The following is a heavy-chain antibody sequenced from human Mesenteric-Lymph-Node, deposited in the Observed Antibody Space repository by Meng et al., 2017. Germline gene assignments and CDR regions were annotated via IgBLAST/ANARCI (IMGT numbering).Heavy chain of an antibody. CDR3: ARAIVRGINYYGMDV. V-gene: IGHV3-30*01. CDR2: ISYDGSNK. Sequence: GESLKISCAASGFTFSSYAMHWVRQAPGKGLEWVAVISYDGSNKYYADSVKGRFTISRDNSKNTLYLQMNSLRVEDTAVYYCARAIVRGINYYGMDVWGQGTTVTVSS. D-gene: IGHD3-10*01. J-gene: IGHJ6*02. CDR1: GFTFSSYA.